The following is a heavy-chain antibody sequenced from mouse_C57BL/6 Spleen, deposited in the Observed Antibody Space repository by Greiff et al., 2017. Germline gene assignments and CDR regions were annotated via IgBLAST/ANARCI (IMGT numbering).Heavy chain of an antibody. CDR2: ISGGGGNT. CDR1: GFTFSSYT. J-gene: IGHJ2*01. V-gene: IGHV5-9*01. Sequence: EVKLVESGGGLVKPGGSLKLSCAASGFTFSSYTMSWVRQTPEKRLEWVATISGGGGNTYYPDSVKGRITISRDNAKNTLYLQMSSLRSEDTALYYCARHGYYSIDYWGQGTTLTVSS. D-gene: IGHD1-1*01. CDR3: ARHGYYSIDY.